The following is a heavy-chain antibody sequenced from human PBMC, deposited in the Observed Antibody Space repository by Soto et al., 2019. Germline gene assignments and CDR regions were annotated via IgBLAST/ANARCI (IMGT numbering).Heavy chain of an antibody. CDR2: IYHAGSV. Sequence: SETLSLTCAVSGYSIASGYYWAWIRQSPGKGLEWIGSIYHAGSVYYNPSLNSRVAVSLETSKNHFSLKLTSVTAAATAVYYCARTFDYYGMDVWGQGTTVTVSS. CDR3: ARTFDYYGMDV. J-gene: IGHJ6*02. CDR1: GYSIASGYY. V-gene: IGHV4-38-2*01.